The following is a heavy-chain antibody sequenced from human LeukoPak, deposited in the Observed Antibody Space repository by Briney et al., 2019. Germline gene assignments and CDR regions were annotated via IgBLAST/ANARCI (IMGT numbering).Heavy chain of an antibody. D-gene: IGHD6-6*01. CDR1: GYDFINYG. V-gene: IGHV1-18*01. Sequence: ASVRVSCKASGYDFINYGISWVRQAPGQGLEWMGWRSIYNGNTDYKLQGRVTMTTDTSTSTAYMEVRSLRSDDTAVYYCARGGPFPSGSSSREYYLDYWGQGTLVTVSS. CDR2: RSIYNGNT. CDR3: ARGGPFPSGSSSREYYLDY. J-gene: IGHJ4*02.